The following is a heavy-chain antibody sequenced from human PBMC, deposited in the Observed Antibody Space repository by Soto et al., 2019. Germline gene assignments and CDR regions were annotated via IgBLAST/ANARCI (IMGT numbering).Heavy chain of an antibody. CDR1: GYTFTNYG. J-gene: IGHJ4*02. CDR2: ISVYNGNT. Sequence: QVQLVQSGAEVKKPGASVKVSCKASGYTFTNYGITWVRQAPGQGLEWMGWISVYNGNTKYAQKFQGRVTMTTDTSTATAYLELRSLRSDDTAVYFCASEHISGWYAGGPPLVYWGQGTLVTVSS. V-gene: IGHV1-18*01. CDR3: ASEHISGWYAGGPPLVY. D-gene: IGHD6-19*01.